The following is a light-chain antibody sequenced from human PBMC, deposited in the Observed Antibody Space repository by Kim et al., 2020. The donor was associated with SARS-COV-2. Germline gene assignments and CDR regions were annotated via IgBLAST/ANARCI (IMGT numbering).Light chain of an antibody. CDR1: SLRSYY. V-gene: IGLV3-19*01. CDR3: NSRDRSGNPIGV. J-gene: IGLJ3*02. Sequence: SSELTQDPAVSVALGQTVRITCEGDSLRSYYASWYQQKPGQAPVLVIYGKNNRPSGIPDRFSGSSSGNTASLTITGAQAEDEADYNCNSRDRSGNPIGVF. CDR2: GKN.